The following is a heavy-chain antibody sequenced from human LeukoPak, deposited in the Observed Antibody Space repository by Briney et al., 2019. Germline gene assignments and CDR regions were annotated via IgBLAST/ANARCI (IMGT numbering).Heavy chain of an antibody. V-gene: IGHV4-4*09. D-gene: IGHD6-19*01. CDR3: ARGVAGTFDY. CDR1: GGSISSYY. J-gene: IGHJ4*02. CDR2: IYTSGST. Sequence: PSETLSLTCTVSGGSISSYYWSWIRQPPGEGLEWIGYIYTSGSTNYNPSLKSRVTISVDTSKNQFSLKLSSVTAADTAVYYCARGVAGTFDYWGQGTLVTVSS.